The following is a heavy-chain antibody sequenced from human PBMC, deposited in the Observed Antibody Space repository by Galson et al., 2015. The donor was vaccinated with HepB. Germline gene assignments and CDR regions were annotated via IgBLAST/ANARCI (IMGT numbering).Heavy chain of an antibody. J-gene: IGHJ5*02. V-gene: IGHV4-59*01. Sequence: ETLSLTCTVSGGSISSYYWSWIRQPPGKGLEWIGYIYYSGSTNYNPSLKSRVTISVDTSKNQFSLKLSSVTAADTAVYYCAREGSSSWHNWFDPWGQGTLVTVSS. D-gene: IGHD6-13*01. CDR3: AREGSSSWHNWFDP. CDR1: GGSISSYY. CDR2: IYYSGST.